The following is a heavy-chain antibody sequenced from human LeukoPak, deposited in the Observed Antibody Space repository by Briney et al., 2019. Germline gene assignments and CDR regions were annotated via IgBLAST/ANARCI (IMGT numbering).Heavy chain of an antibody. CDR1: GGSISSYY. CDR2: IFASGST. V-gene: IGHV4-4*07. CDR3: ARHDGPYSSGWYPFDY. D-gene: IGHD6-19*01. Sequence: PSETLSLTCTVSGGSISSYYWSWIRQPAGKGLEWVGRIFASGSTNYNPSLRSRVTMSVDTSKNQFSLKLSSVTAADTAVYYCARHDGPYSSGWYPFDYWGQGTLVTVSS. J-gene: IGHJ4*02.